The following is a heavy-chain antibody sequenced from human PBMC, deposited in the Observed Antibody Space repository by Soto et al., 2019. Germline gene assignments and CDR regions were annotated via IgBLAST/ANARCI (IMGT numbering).Heavy chain of an antibody. CDR2: IFHSGDT. V-gene: IGHV4-4*02. J-gene: IGHJ3*01. CDR3: AYSTGWYRHDV. CDR1: GDSISNSRW. D-gene: IGHD6-19*01. Sequence: QVQLQESGPGLVKPSGTLSLTCAVSGDSISNSRWWTWVRQPPGEGLEWIGDIFHSGDTNYNPSLKSRVFISVDKSQNQFSLKVSAVTAADTAVYYGAYSTGWYRHDVWGQGTLVTVSS.